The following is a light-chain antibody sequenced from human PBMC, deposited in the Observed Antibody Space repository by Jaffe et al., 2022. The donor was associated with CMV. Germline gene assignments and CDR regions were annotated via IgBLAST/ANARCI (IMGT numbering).Light chain of an antibody. CDR1: SLRGYY. CDR3: TSRDNSANWEV. V-gene: IGLV3-19*01. CDR2: DKN. J-gene: IGLJ2*01. Sequence: SSELTQDPVVSVALGQTVRITCQGDSLRGYYASWYQQKPGQAPALVIYDKNNRPSGIPDRFSGSTSGDTASFTITRAQAEDEADYYCTSRDNSANWEVFGGGTKLTVL.